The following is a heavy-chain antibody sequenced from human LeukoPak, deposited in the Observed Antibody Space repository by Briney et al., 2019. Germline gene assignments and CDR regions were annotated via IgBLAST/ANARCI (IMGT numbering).Heavy chain of an antibody. CDR2: INSDGSST. CDR3: TRDSYYYDRSGNYRGLDL. Sequence: GGSLRLSCAASGFTFSSYWMHWVRQAPGKGLVWVSRINSDGSSTSYADSVKGRFTISRDNAKNSLYLQMNSLRAEDTAIYYCTRDSYYYDRSGNYRGLDLWGQGTQVTVSS. V-gene: IGHV3-74*01. CDR1: GFTFSSYW. D-gene: IGHD3-22*01. J-gene: IGHJ5*02.